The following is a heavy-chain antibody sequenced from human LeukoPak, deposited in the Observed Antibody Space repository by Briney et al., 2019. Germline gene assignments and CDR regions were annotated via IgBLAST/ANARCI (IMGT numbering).Heavy chain of an antibody. CDR1: GFTFSSYA. Sequence: GESLRLSCAASGFTFSSYAMTWIRQVPGKGLEWVSSIKGSGDGTSYADSVKGRFTMSRDNSKNTLYLQMNSLRAEDTAIYYCGRDPNGDYVGAFDFWGQGTLVTVSS. CDR3: GRDPNGDYVGAFDF. V-gene: IGHV3-23*01. CDR2: IKGSGDGT. J-gene: IGHJ3*01. D-gene: IGHD4-17*01.